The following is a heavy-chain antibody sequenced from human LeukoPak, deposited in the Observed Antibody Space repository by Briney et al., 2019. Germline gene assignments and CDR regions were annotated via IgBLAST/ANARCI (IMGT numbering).Heavy chain of an antibody. V-gene: IGHV3-66*01. CDR1: GFTVSSNY. CDR2: IYSGGST. J-gene: IGHJ5*02. CDR3: ARGLGSSSWYDWFDP. Sequence: PGGPLRLSCAASGFTVSSNYMSWVRQAPGKGLEWVSVIYSGGSTYYADSVKGRFTISRDNAENSLYLQMTSLRAEDTAVYYCARGLGSSSWYDWFDPWGQGTLVTVSS. D-gene: IGHD6-13*01.